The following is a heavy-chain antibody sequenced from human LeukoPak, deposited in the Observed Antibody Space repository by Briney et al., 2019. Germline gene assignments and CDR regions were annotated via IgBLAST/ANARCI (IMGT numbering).Heavy chain of an antibody. CDR3: ARDRGRYYMDV. CDR2: ISWNSGSI. V-gene: IGHV3-9*01. Sequence: GGSLRLSCATSGCTFDDYAMHWVRQAPGKGLEWVSGISWNSGSIGYADSVKGRFTISRDNAKNSLYLQMNSLRAGATAVYYCARDRGRYYMDVWGKGTTVTISS. D-gene: IGHD6-25*01. CDR1: GCTFDDYA. J-gene: IGHJ6*03.